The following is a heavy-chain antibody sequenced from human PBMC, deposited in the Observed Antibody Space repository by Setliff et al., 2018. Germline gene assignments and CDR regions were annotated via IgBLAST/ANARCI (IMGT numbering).Heavy chain of an antibody. D-gene: IGHD2-21*01. Sequence: SETLSLTCVVSGGSFSGDQVSWIRQPPGKGLDWIGEINHSGSTNYSPSLKSRVSISVDKSSNQFSLKLTSVTAADTAVYYCARAQVVFAISAPVWYFEFWGRGTQVTVSS. CDR2: INHSGST. V-gene: IGHV4-34*01. CDR3: ARAQVVFAISAPVWYFEF. J-gene: IGHJ2*01. CDR1: GGSFSGDQ.